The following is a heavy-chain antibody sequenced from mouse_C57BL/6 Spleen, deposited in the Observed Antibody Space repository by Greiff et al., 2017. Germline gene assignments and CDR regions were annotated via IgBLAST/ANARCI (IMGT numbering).Heavy chain of an antibody. D-gene: IGHD1-1*01. CDR1: GYTFTSYW. V-gene: IGHV1-69*01. CDR3: ASCSSYYFDY. Sequence: QVQLQQPGAELVMPGASVKLSCKASGYTFTSYWMHWVKQRPGQGLEWIGEIDPSDSYTNYTQKFKGKSTLTVDKSSSTVYMQLSSLTSEDSSVYYCASCSSYYFDYWGQGTTLTVSS. J-gene: IGHJ2*01. CDR2: IDPSDSYT.